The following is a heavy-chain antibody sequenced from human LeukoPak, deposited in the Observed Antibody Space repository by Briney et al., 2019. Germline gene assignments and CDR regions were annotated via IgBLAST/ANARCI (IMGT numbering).Heavy chain of an antibody. D-gene: IGHD1-26*01. CDR2: IRFDGSTK. CDR3: ARDSGNYFPDGFDI. J-gene: IGHJ3*02. V-gene: IGHV3-30*02. Sequence: GGSLRLPCAASGFTFSSYGMHWVRQAPGKGLERVAFIRFDGSTKYYADSVKGRFTISRDNSKNTLYLQMNSLRAEDTAMYYCARDSGNYFPDGFDIWGQGTVVTVSS. CDR1: GFTFSSYG.